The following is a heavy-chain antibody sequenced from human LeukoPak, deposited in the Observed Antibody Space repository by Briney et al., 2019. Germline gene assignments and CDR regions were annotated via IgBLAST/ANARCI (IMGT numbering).Heavy chain of an antibody. CDR3: SSDYLNLYDYGDHVC. V-gene: IGHV3-48*02. D-gene: IGHD4-17*01. J-gene: IGHJ4*02. CDR2: INSVSSTK. Sequence: PGGSLRLSGAASGFTISRYDMNWVRQVPGKGLEWVSFINSVSSTKYYADSVKGRFTISRDNGKNSLYLQMNSLRDEDTAVYYCSSDYLNLYDYGDHVCWGQGTLVTVSS. CDR1: GFTISRYD.